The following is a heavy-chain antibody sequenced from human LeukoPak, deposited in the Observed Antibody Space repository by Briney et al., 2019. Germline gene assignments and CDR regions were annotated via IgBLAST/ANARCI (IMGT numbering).Heavy chain of an antibody. J-gene: IGHJ6*02. Sequence: PSETLSLTCAVYGGSFSGYYWSWIRQPPGKGLEWIGEINHSGSTNYNPSLKSRVTISVDTSKNQFSLKLSSVTAADTAVYYCARVLRAQQIRSQWGYYYGMDVWGQGTTVTVSS. V-gene: IGHV4-34*01. CDR2: INHSGST. D-gene: IGHD6-13*01. CDR3: ARVLRAQQIRSQWGYYYGMDV. CDR1: GGSFSGYY.